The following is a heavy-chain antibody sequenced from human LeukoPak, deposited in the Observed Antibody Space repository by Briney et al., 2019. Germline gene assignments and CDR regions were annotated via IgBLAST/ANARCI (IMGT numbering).Heavy chain of an antibody. CDR1: GFTFSNAW. J-gene: IGHJ6*03. Sequence: GGSLRLSCAASGFTFSNAWMSWVRQAPGKGLEWVGRIKSKTDGGTTDYAAPVKGRFTISRDDSKNTLYLQMNSLKTEDTAVYYCARPPTVGEYYYYYYYMDVWGKGTTVTVSS. D-gene: IGHD4-11*01. CDR3: ARPPTVGEYYYYYYYMDV. CDR2: IKSKTDGGTT. V-gene: IGHV3-15*01.